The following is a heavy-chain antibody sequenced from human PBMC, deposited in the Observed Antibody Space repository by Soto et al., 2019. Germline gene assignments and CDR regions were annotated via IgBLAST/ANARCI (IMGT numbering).Heavy chain of an antibody. CDR1: GGSISSGGYY. J-gene: IGHJ4*02. D-gene: IGHD3-22*01. Sequence: QVQLQESGPGLVKPSQTLSLTCTVSGGSISSGGYYWSWIRQHPGKGLEWIGYTYYSGSTYYNPSLKSRVTVSVDTSKNQFSLKLSSVTAADTAVYYCARGSDSSGYGFDYWGQGTLVTVSS. CDR2: TYYSGST. CDR3: ARGSDSSGYGFDY. V-gene: IGHV4-31*03.